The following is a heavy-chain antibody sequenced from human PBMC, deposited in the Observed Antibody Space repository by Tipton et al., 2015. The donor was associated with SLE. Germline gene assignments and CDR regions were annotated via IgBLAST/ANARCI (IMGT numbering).Heavy chain of an antibody. CDR3: ARDIYGSGSPLRYFDL. CDR2: VSYSGST. CDR1: GASITSGGFF. Sequence: LRLSCTVSGASITSGGFFWSWIRQHPGKGLEWIGYVSYSGSTSYNPPLKSRVTMSIDTSKDQFSLKLTSVTAADTAVYFCARDIYGSGSPLRYFDLWGQGTLVTVSS. J-gene: IGHJ4*02. V-gene: IGHV4-31*03. D-gene: IGHD3-10*01.